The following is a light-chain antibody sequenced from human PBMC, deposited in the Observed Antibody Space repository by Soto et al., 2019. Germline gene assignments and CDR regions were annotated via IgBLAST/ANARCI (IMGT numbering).Light chain of an antibody. CDR3: QQYGSSPTWT. V-gene: IGKV3-20*01. CDR1: QSVSSAY. Sequence: EIVLTQSPGTLSLSPGERATLSCRASQSVSSAYLAWYQHKPGQPPTLLIYAASSRVTGIPDRFSGSGSGTDVTLTICRWETEDFAVYYYQQYGSSPTWTFGHGTKVEIK. J-gene: IGKJ1*01. CDR2: AAS.